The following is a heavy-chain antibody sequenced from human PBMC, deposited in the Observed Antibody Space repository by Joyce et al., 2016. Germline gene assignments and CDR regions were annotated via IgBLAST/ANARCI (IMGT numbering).Heavy chain of an antibody. V-gene: IGHV5-51*01. CDR3: ARLRHASGSYHFDY. D-gene: IGHD3-10*01. CDR2: IYPCDSDT. CDR1: GFTFTTYW. Sequence: DVQLVQSGAEVKKPGESLKISCKASGFTFTTYWIAWVRQMPGKGLEWMGIIYPCDSDTRYSPSFQGQVTFSADKSITTAYLQWSSLKASDTAIYYCARLRHASGSYHFDYWGQGTLVTVSS. J-gene: IGHJ4*02.